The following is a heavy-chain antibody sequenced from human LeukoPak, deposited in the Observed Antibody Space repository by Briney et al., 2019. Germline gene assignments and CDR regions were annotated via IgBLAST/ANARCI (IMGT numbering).Heavy chain of an antibody. CDR1: GGSITSSSYY. CDR2: IYYSGST. Sequence: PSETLSLTCTVSGGSITSSSYYWGWIRQPPGKGLEWIGTIYYSGSTYYNPSLRSRVTISADTSKNQFSLKLTSVTAADTAVYYCAREDTGGLDYWGQGILVTVSP. J-gene: IGHJ4*02. D-gene: IGHD2-8*02. CDR3: AREDTGGLDY. V-gene: IGHV4-39*02.